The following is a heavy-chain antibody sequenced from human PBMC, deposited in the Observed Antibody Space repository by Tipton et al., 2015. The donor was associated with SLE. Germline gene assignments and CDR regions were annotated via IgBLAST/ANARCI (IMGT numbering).Heavy chain of an antibody. V-gene: IGHV4-59*01. CDR3: ARGSVVADDY. CDR2: IHYGGASSGRT. J-gene: IGHJ4*01. CDR1: GGSIGPYY. Sequence: TLSLTCTVSGGSIGPYYWNWIRQSPGKPLEWIGYIHYGGASSGRTNYSPSLGSRVTMSIDTSKNQLSLKLTSVTAADTAVYYCARGSVVADDYWGQGTLVTVSS. D-gene: IGHD2-15*01.